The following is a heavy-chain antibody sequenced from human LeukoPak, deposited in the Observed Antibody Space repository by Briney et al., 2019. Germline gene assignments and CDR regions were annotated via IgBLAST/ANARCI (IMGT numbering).Heavy chain of an antibody. J-gene: IGHJ4*02. Sequence: SVKVSCKASGGTFSSYAISWVRQAPGQGLEWMGGITPIFGSANYAQKFQGRVTITADESTSTVYMELSSLRSDDTAVYYCARDQGVSGNDYWGQGTLVTVSS. CDR2: ITPIFGSA. CDR1: GGTFSSYA. V-gene: IGHV1-69*13. CDR3: ARDQGVSGNDY. D-gene: IGHD2-15*01.